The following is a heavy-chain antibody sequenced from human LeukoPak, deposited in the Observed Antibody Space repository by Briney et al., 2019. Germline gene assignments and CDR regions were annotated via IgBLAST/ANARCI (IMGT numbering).Heavy chain of an antibody. CDR1: GGSISGYY. D-gene: IGHD2-15*01. CDR3: ARGPSGAFGFDP. Sequence: SDTLSLTCTVSGGSISGYYWSWLRQPAGREVEWIGRIYSSGGTNYNPSLQSRITMSVDTSKNQFSLRLTSVTAADTAVYYCARGPSGAFGFDPWGQGNLVTASS. J-gene: IGHJ5*02. V-gene: IGHV4-4*07. CDR2: IYSSGGT.